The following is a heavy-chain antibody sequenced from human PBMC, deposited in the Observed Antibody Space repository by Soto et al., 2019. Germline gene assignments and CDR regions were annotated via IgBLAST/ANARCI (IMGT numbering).Heavy chain of an antibody. CDR3: ARGGGVGVAGSAAFDM. CDR1: GYPVTAYY. D-gene: IGHD3-3*01. CDR2: INPATGAA. J-gene: IGHJ3*02. V-gene: IGHV1-2*01. Sequence: QLHLVQSGAVVKKPGASVTVSCSASGYPVTAYYMHWVRQAPGRGLEWMGGINPATGAAKYTQTFRGRVTSARGKSTSKGLMELRGLTSEDTAVFYCARGGGVGVAGSAAFDMWGQGTVVTVSS.